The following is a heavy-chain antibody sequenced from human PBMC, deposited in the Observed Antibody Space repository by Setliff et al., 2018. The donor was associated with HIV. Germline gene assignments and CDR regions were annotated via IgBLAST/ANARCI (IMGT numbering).Heavy chain of an antibody. Sequence: PGGSLRLSCAASGFTFSRYSMNWVRQAPGKGLEWVSVMNGDGTTYYADSVKGRFTISRDNSINILYLHMNSLIAEDTAVYYCAKGSRLFDYWGQGTLVTVSS. CDR1: GFTFSRYS. CDR2: MNGDGTT. V-gene: IGHV3-53*01. J-gene: IGHJ4*02. CDR3: AKGSRLFDY.